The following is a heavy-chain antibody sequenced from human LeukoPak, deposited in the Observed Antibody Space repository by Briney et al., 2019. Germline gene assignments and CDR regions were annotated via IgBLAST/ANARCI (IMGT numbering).Heavy chain of an antibody. J-gene: IGHJ4*02. V-gene: IGHV3-21*01. Sequence: PGGSLRLSCAASGFAFSSYEMNWVRQAPGKGLEWVSSISSSSSYIYYADSVKGRFTISRDNAKNSLYLQMNSLRAEDTAVYYCARDSYSSGWSTQELDYWGQGTLVTVSS. D-gene: IGHD6-19*01. CDR3: ARDSYSSGWSTQELDY. CDR2: ISSSSSYI. CDR1: GFAFSSYE.